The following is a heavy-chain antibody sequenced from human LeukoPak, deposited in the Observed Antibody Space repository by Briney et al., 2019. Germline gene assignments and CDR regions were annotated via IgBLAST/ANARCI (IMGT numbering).Heavy chain of an antibody. CDR3: ARGYSSSYWYFDY. CDR2: IYYSGST. J-gene: IGHJ4*02. V-gene: IGHV4-59*01. Sequence: SETLSLTCTVSGGSISSYYWSWLRQPPGKGLEWIGYIYYSGSTNYNPSLKSRVTISVDTSKNQFSLKLSSVTAADTAVYYCARGYSSSYWYFDYWGQGTLVTVSS. D-gene: IGHD6-13*01. CDR1: GGSISSYY.